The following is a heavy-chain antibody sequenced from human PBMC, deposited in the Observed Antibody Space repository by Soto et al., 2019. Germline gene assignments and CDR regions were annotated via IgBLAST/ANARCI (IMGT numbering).Heavy chain of an antibody. J-gene: IGHJ4*02. V-gene: IGHV3-74*01. Sequence: EVQLVESGGGLVQPGGSLRLSCAASGFTFSSYWMHWIRQVPGKGLVCVSRINSDGTNTQYADSVKGRSTISRDNAKNTLYLQMNSLRDDDTAMYHCARGTSGWHVDYWGQGTLVTVSS. CDR3: ARGTSGWHVDY. CDR2: INSDGTNT. D-gene: IGHD6-19*01. CDR1: GFTFSSYW.